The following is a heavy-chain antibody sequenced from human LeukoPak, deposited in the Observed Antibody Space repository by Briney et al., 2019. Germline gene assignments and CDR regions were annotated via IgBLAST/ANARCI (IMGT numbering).Heavy chain of an antibody. CDR3: AREEWLRGDYFDY. V-gene: IGHV4-30-2*01. Sequence: SQTLSLTCAVSGGSISSGGYSWSWIRQPPGKGLEWIGYIYHSGSTYYNPSLKSRVTISVDRSKNQFSLKLSSVTAADTAVYYCAREEWLRGDYFDYWGQGTLVTVSS. J-gene: IGHJ4*02. D-gene: IGHD5-12*01. CDR2: IYHSGST. CDR1: GGSISSGGYS.